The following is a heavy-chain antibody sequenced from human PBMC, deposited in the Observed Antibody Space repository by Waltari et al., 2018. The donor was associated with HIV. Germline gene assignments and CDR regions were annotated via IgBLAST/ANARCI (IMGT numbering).Heavy chain of an antibody. V-gene: IGHV3-9*01. CDR3: AKGGTVTTDYFNY. CDR1: GFFFHDYA. D-gene: IGHD4-17*01. J-gene: IGHJ4*02. CDR2: ISWNSGTI. Sequence: EVKLVEYGGGLVQHGRSLGLSGAASGFFFHDYAMSWVRQAPGKGLEWVSGISWNSGTIYYADSVRGRFTISRDNAKNSLYLQMNSLRAEDTAFYYCAKGGTVTTDYFNYWGQGTLVTVSS.